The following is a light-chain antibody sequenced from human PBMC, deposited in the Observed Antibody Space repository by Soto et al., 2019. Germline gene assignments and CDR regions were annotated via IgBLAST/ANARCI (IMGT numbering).Light chain of an antibody. V-gene: IGLV7-46*01. CDR1: TGAVTSGHY. CDR3: LLSYSGARLYV. CDR2: DTS. Sequence: AVVTQEPSLTLSPGGTVTLTCGSSTGAVTSGHYPYWFQQKPGQAPRTLIYDTSNKHSWTPARFSGSLLGGKAALTLSGAQPEDEAEYYCLLSYSGARLYVFGTGTKVTVL. J-gene: IGLJ1*01.